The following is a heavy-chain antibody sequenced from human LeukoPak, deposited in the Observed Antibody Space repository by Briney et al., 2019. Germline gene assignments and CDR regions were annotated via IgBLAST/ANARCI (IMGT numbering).Heavy chain of an antibody. J-gene: IGHJ3*02. Sequence: PSETLSLTCAVYGGSFSGYYWSWIRQPPGKGLEWIGEINHSGSTNYNPSLKSRVTISVDTSKNQFSLKLSSVTAADTAVYYCARWAFLPPYGSRGPDAFDIWGQETMVTVSS. CDR3: ARWAFLPPYGSRGPDAFDI. CDR1: GGSFSGYY. V-gene: IGHV4-34*01. D-gene: IGHD3-22*01. CDR2: INHSGST.